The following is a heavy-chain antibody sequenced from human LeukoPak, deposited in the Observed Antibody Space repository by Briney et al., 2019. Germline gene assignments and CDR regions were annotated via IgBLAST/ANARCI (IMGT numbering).Heavy chain of an antibody. CDR2: ISVSGNT. CDR3: AKAPVTTCSGAYCYPFDY. J-gene: IGHJ4*02. V-gene: IGHV3-23*01. Sequence: GGSLGLSCAASGFTLSSYAMSWVRQAPGKGLEWVSAISVSGNTYHADSVKGRFTISRDSSKNTLYLQMNRLRAEDAAVYYCAKAPVTTCSGAYCYPFDYWGQGTLVTVSS. D-gene: IGHD2-21*01. CDR1: GFTLSSYA.